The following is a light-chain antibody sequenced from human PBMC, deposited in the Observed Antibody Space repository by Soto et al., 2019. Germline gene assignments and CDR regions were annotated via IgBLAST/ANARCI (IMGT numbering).Light chain of an antibody. V-gene: IGKV1-8*01. CDR3: QQYYRYPYT. Sequence: AIRMTQSPSSFSASTGDRVTITCRASQGISSYLAWYQQKPGKATKLLIYAASTLQSGVPSRFNGSGSGTDFTLTISCLQSEDFATYYCQQYYRYPYTFGQGTKLEIK. CDR1: QGISSY. J-gene: IGKJ2*01. CDR2: AAS.